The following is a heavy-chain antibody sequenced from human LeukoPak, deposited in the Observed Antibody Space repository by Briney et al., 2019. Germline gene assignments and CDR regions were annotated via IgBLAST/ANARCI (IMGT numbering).Heavy chain of an antibody. Sequence: GGSLRLSCAASGFIFSSYSMNWVRQAPGKGLEWVSSISSSSSYIYYADSVKGRTTISRDNAKNSLYLQMNSLRAEDTAVYFCARAPYAYYGSGTYYSFDYWGQGTLVTVSS. CDR3: ARAPYAYYGSGTYYSFDY. CDR1: GFIFSSYS. V-gene: IGHV3-21*01. CDR2: ISSSSSYI. J-gene: IGHJ4*02. D-gene: IGHD3-10*01.